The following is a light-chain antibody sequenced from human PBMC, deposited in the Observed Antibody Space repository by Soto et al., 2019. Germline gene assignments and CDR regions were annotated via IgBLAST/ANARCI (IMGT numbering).Light chain of an antibody. CDR1: QSVSSY. J-gene: IGKJ2*01. CDR2: DAS. V-gene: IGKV3-11*01. Sequence: EIVLTQSPATLSLSPGQRATLSCRASQSVSSYLAWYQQKPGQAHRLLNYDASNRATGIPARFSGSGSGTDFPLTISSLEPEDFAVYYCQQRSNWPPYTFGQGTKLEIK. CDR3: QQRSNWPPYT.